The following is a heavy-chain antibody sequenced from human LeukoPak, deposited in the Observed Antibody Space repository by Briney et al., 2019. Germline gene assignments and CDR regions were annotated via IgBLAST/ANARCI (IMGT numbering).Heavy chain of an antibody. V-gene: IGHV4-59*08. CDR1: GGSISSYY. D-gene: IGHD1-26*01. J-gene: IGHJ4*02. CDR3: ARLGGGSLDY. Sequence: SETLSLTCTASGGSISSYYWSWIRQPPGKGLEWIGYIYYSGSTNYNPSLKSRVTISVDTSKNQFSLKLSSVTAADTAVYYCARLGGGSLDYWGQGTLVTVSS. CDR2: IYYSGST.